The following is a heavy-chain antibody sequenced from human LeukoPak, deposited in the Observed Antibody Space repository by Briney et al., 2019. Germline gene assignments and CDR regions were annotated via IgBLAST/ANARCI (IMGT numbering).Heavy chain of an antibody. CDR3: ARIKSRPSRFLGVLYFDY. V-gene: IGHV4-39*07. D-gene: IGHD3-10*01. Sequence: PSETLSLTCTVSGGSIISSTYSWGWIRQPPGKGLEWVGTIFSTGSTYYNPSLKSRVTILLDTSKSQFSLKLSSVTAADTAVYYCARIKSRPSRFLGVLYFDYWGQGTLVTVSS. CDR1: GGSIISSTYS. J-gene: IGHJ4*02. CDR2: IFSTGST.